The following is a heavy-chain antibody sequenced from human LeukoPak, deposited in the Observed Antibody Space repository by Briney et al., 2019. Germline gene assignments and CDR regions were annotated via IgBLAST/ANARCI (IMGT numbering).Heavy chain of an antibody. J-gene: IGHJ6*02. CDR3: AWDGSGNRYYYYGMDV. Sequence: PGGSLRLSCAASGFTFSSYWMSWVRQAPGKGLEWVANIKEDGSEKFYVDSVKGRFTISRDNAKNSLYLQMNSLRAEDTAVYYCAWDGSGNRYYYYGMDVWGQGTTVTVSS. V-gene: IGHV3-7*04. D-gene: IGHD2-15*01. CDR1: GFTFSSYW. CDR2: IKEDGSEK.